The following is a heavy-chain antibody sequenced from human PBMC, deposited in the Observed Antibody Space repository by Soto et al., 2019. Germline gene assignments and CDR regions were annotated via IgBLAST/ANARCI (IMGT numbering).Heavy chain of an antibody. V-gene: IGHV3-30*18. CDR3: AKDFSPYYDIWGVRYGMDV. CDR2: ISYDGSNK. CDR1: GFTFSSYG. Sequence: HPGGSLRLSCAASGFTFSSYGMHWVRQAPGKGLEWVAVISYDGSNKYYADSVKGRFTISRDNSKNTLYLQMNSLRAEDTAVYYCAKDFSPYYDIWGVRYGMDVWGQGTTVTVFS. D-gene: IGHD3-3*01. J-gene: IGHJ6*02.